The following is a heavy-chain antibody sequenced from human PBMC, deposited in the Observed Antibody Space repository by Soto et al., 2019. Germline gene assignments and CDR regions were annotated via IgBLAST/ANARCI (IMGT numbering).Heavy chain of an antibody. Sequence: EVQLVESGGGLVQPGVSLRLSCAASGFTPSSYDIHWVRQVIGKGLEWVSAIGTTGDAYYSGSVKGRFTISRDNAKNSLSLQMNSLRVGDSAVYYCTRDAGSGSFAFDIWGQGTMVTVSS. CDR2: IGTTGDA. J-gene: IGHJ3*02. D-gene: IGHD3-10*01. CDR1: GFTPSSYD. V-gene: IGHV3-13*01. CDR3: TRDAGSGSFAFDI.